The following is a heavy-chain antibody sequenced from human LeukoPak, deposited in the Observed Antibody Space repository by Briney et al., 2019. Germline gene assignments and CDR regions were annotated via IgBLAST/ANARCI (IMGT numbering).Heavy chain of an antibody. CDR2: IIPIFGTA. V-gene: IGHV1-69*01. CDR3: ARVGTTVAYNWFDP. CDR1: GGTFSSYA. Sequence: ASVKVSRKASGGTFSSYAISWVRQAPGQGLEWMGGIIPIFGTANYAQKFQGRVTITADESTSTAYMELSSLRSEDTAVYYCARVGTTVAYNWFDPWGQGTLVTVSS. J-gene: IGHJ5*02. D-gene: IGHD1-14*01.